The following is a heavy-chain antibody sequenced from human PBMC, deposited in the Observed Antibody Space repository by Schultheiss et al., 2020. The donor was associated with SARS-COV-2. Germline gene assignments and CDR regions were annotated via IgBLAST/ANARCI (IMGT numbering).Heavy chain of an antibody. CDR1: GYRFTNNW. V-gene: IGHV5-51*01. CDR3: ARHQKRSETWFDP. CDR2: IYPGDSDV. Sequence: GESLKISCKGSGYRFTNNWIAWVRQKPGKGLEWMGIIYPGDSDVRYSPSFQGQVTFSADKSISTAYLQWSSLKASDTAMYYCARHQKRSETWFDPWGQGTLVTVSS. D-gene: IGHD5-24*01. J-gene: IGHJ5*02.